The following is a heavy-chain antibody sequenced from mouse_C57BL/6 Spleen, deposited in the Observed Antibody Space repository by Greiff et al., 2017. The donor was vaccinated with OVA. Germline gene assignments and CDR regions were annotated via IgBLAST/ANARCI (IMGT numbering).Heavy chain of an antibody. Sequence: DVMLVESGGGLVQPGGSLSLSCAASGFTFTDYYMSWVRQPPGKALEWFGVIRNKANGYTTDYSASVKGRFTISRDNSKSILYLQMNTLRAEDSATYYCARYSDGKGHFDYWGQGTTLTVSS. CDR2: IRNKANGYTT. V-gene: IGHV7-3*01. D-gene: IGHD2-1*01. CDR3: ARYSDGKGHFDY. J-gene: IGHJ2*01. CDR1: GFTFTDYY.